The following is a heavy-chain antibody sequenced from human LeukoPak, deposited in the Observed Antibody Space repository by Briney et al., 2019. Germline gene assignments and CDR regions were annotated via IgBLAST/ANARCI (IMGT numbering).Heavy chain of an antibody. J-gene: IGHJ5*01. Sequence: HPGGSLRLSCAASGFTFSNYAMTWVRQAPGKGLEWVSVISASGGGTYYADSVKGRFTISRDNSKNTLYLQMNSLRAEDTAVYYCARGPRYSSGWFDYWGQGTLVTVSS. CDR1: GFTFSNYA. D-gene: IGHD6-19*01. V-gene: IGHV3-23*01. CDR3: ARGPRYSSGWFDY. CDR2: ISASGGGT.